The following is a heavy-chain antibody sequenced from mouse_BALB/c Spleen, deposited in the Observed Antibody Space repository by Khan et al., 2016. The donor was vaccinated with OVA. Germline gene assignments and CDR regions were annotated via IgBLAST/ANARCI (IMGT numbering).Heavy chain of an antibody. CDR3: ARDDYGNVLYFDY. CDR2: INPGSGGT. D-gene: IGHD2-1*01. Sequence: VQLQQSGGEVIRPGTSVKVSCKASGYAFTHYLIEWVKQRPGQGLEWIGVINPGSGGTNYNEKFKGKATLTADKSSSTAYMQLSSLTSDDSAVYFCARDDYGNVLYFDYWGQGTTLTVSS. J-gene: IGHJ2*01. V-gene: IGHV1-54*01. CDR1: GYAFTHYL.